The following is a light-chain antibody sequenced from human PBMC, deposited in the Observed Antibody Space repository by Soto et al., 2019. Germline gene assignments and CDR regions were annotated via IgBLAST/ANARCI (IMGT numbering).Light chain of an antibody. Sequence: QSVLTQPPSVSGAPGQRVTISCTGSSSNIGAGYDVHWYQLLPGTAPKLLIYGNTNRPSGVPDRFSGSKSGTSASLAITGLQAEDEADDYCQSYDSSLYVVFGGGTKVTVL. V-gene: IGLV1-40*01. CDR1: SSNIGAGYD. J-gene: IGLJ2*01. CDR3: QSYDSSLYVV. CDR2: GNT.